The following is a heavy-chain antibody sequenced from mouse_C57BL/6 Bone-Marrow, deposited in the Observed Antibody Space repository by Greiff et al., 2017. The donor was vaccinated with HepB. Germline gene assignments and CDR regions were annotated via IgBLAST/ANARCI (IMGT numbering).Heavy chain of an antibody. Sequence: VQLQQSGAELVRPGASVTLSCKASGYTFTDYEMHWVKQTPVHGLEWIGAIDPETGGTAYNQKFKGKAILTADKSSSTAYMELRSLTSEDSAVYYCTPEGIYYDYGGYAMDYWGQGTSVTVSS. CDR2: IDPETGGT. CDR3: TPEGIYYDYGGYAMDY. J-gene: IGHJ4*01. V-gene: IGHV1-15*01. D-gene: IGHD2-4*01. CDR1: GYTFTDYE.